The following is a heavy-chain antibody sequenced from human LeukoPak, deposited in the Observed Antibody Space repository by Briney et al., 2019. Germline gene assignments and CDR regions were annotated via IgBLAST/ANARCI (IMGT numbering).Heavy chain of an antibody. CDR1: GFTFSSYE. CDR3: AREGGGERFDF. J-gene: IGHJ4*02. D-gene: IGHD3-16*01. CDR2: ITSDGTNM. V-gene: IGHV3-48*03. Sequence: GGSLRLSCAASGFTFSSYEMNRVRQAPGKGLEWVSYITSDGTNMHYADSVKGRFTFSRDNAKNSLYLQMNSLRAEDTAIYYCAREGGGERFDFWGQGTLVTVSS.